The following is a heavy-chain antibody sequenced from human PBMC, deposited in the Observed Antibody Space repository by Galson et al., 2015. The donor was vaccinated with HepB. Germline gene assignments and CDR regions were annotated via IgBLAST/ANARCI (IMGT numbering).Heavy chain of an antibody. D-gene: IGHD3-16*01. CDR3: ARDYVDYNYGMDV. CDR2: IYSGGST. CDR1: GFTVSSNY. Sequence: SLRLSCAASGFTVSSNYMSWVRQAPGKGLEWVSVIYSGGSTYYADSVKGRFTISRDNSKNTLYLQMNSLRAEDMAVYYCARDYVDYNYGMDVWGQGTTVTVSS. J-gene: IGHJ6*02. V-gene: IGHV3-66*01.